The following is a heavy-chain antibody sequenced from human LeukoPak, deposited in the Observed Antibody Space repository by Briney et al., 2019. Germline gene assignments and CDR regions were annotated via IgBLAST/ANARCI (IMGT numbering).Heavy chain of an antibody. CDR2: INHSGST. Sequence: SETLSLTCAVYGGSFSGYYWSWIRQPPGKGLEWIGEINHSGSTNYNPSLKSRVTISVDTSKNQFSLKLSSVTAADTAVYYCASFGGYDSKYDAFDIWGQGTMVTVSS. CDR1: GGSFSGYY. J-gene: IGHJ3*02. D-gene: IGHD3-16*01. V-gene: IGHV4-34*01. CDR3: ASFGGYDSKYDAFDI.